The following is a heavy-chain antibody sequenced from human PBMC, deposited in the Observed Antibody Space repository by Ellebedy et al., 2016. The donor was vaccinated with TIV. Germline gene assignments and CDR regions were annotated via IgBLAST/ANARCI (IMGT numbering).Heavy chain of an antibody. CDR2: ITGSGGST. D-gene: IGHD3-22*01. J-gene: IGHJ4*02. CDR3: AKGNGASGCY. CDR1: GFTFSSFA. Sequence: GGSLRLSXAASGFTFSSFAMTWVRQAPGRGLEWVSSITGSGGSTYYADSVKGRFTISRDNSKNTLYLQMNSLRAEDTALYYCAKGNGASGCYWGQGTLVTVSS. V-gene: IGHV3-23*01.